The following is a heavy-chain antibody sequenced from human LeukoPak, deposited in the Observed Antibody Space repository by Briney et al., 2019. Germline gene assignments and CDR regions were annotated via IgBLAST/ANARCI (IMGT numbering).Heavy chain of an antibody. CDR3: VKDRGDCSSTSCYDAFDI. CDR1: GFTFSSYA. D-gene: IGHD2-2*01. Sequence: GGSLRLSCSASGFTFSSYAMHWVRQASGKGLEYVSAISSNGGSTYYADSVKGRFTISRDNSKNTLYLQMSSLRAEDTAVHYCVKDRGDCSSTSCYDAFDIWGQGTMVTVSS. V-gene: IGHV3-64D*06. J-gene: IGHJ3*02. CDR2: ISSNGGST.